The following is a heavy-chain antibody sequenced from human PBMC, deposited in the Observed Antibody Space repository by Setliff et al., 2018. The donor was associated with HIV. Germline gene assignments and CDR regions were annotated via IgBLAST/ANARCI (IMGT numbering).Heavy chain of an antibody. V-gene: IGHV1-18*01. Sequence: ASVKVSCKASGYSFTAYGISWVRQAPGQGLGWMGWISGYNADTDYAQKFQGRVSMTTDISTNTAYMELRSLRSDDTAVYYCARDNVRGPTNAMDVWGQGTTVTVSS. CDR2: ISGYNADT. CDR1: GYSFTAYG. J-gene: IGHJ6*02. D-gene: IGHD3-10*01. CDR3: ARDNVRGPTNAMDV.